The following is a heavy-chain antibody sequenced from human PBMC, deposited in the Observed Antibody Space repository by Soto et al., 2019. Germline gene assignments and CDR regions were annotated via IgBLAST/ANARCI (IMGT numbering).Heavy chain of an antibody. CDR2: ISYDGSKK. Sequence: QVQLVESGGGVVQPGRSLRLSCAASGFSFSNNGMHWVRQAPGKGLEWVAIISYDGSKKYYADSVKGRFTISRDNSKNTLFLQMNSLRVEDTXXXXXXXDRVESGLGEIDYWXXXTXXXVSS. V-gene: IGHV3-30*03. CDR1: GFSFSNNG. CDR3: XXDRVESGLGEIDY. D-gene: IGHD3-16*01. J-gene: IGHJ4*02.